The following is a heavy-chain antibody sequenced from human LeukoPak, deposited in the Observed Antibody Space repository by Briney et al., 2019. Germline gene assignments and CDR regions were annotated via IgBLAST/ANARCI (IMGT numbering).Heavy chain of an antibody. CDR2: IYTSGGT. D-gene: IGHD3-10*01. Sequence: SETLSLTYTVSGGSFSNYYWSLIRQPADKGLEWIGLIYTSGGTKYNPSLKSRVTMSVDTSKNQFSLHLSSVTAADTAVYYCAREWGYYYGSGSYERNWFDPWGQGTLVTVSS. V-gene: IGHV4-4*07. CDR3: AREWGYYYGSGSYERNWFDP. J-gene: IGHJ5*02. CDR1: GGSFSNYY.